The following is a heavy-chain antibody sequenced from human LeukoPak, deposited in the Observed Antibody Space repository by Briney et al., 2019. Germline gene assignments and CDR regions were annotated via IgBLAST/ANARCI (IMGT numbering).Heavy chain of an antibody. CDR3: ARDLDYYGSGEYYYGMDV. Sequence: PGGSLRLSCAASGFTFSSYAMHWVRQAPGKGLEWVAVISYDGSNKYYADSVKGRFTISRDNSKNTLYLQMNSLRAEDTAVYYCARDLDYYGSGEYYYGMDVWGQGTTVTVSS. V-gene: IGHV3-30-3*01. D-gene: IGHD3-10*01. CDR2: ISYDGSNK. J-gene: IGHJ6*02. CDR1: GFTFSSYA.